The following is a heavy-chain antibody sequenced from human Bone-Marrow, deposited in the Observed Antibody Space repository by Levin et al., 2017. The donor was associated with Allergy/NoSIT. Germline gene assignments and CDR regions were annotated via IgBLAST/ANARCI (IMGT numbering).Heavy chain of an antibody. V-gene: IGHV3-30*18. Sequence: GESLKISCAASGFTFSSYGMHWVRQAPGKGLEWVAVISYDGSNKYYADSVKGRFTISRDNSKNTLYLQMNSLRAEDTAVYYCAKVRVESIWGQGTMVTVSS. CDR3: AKVRVESI. J-gene: IGHJ3*02. CDR1: GFTFSSYG. CDR2: ISYDGSNK.